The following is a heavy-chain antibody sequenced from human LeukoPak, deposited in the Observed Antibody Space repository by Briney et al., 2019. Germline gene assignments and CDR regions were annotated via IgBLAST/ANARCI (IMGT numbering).Heavy chain of an antibody. CDR1: GFTFSSYW. J-gene: IGHJ6*02. V-gene: IGHV3-7*01. Sequence: GGSLRLSCAASGFTFSSYWMSWVRQAPGKGLEWVANIKQDGSEKYYVNSVKGRFTISRDNAKNSLYLQMNSLRAEDTAVYYCARDLGHRSYLILNYYYYYGMDVWGQGTTVTVSS. D-gene: IGHD3-10*01. CDR2: IKQDGSEK. CDR3: ARDLGHRSYLILNYYYYYGMDV.